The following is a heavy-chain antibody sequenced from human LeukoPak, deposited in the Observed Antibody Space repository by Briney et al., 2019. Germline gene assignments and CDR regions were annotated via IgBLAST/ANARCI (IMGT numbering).Heavy chain of an antibody. D-gene: IGHD3-10*01. CDR1: GYSFPSYW. V-gene: IGHV5-51*01. J-gene: IGHJ4*02. Sequence: GESLEISCKGSGYSFPSYWIGWVRQMSGKGLEWMGIIYPGDSDTRYSPSFQGQVTISADKSISTAYLQWSSLQASDTAMYYCAASTYGSGSYVGFDSWGQGTLVTVSS. CDR3: AASTYGSGSYVGFDS. CDR2: IYPGDSDT.